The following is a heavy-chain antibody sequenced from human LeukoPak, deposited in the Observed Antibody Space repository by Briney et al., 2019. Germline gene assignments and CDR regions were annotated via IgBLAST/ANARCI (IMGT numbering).Heavy chain of an antibody. CDR1: GFTFSSYS. J-gene: IGHJ4*02. CDR3: ARGRVITMVRGVLVY. V-gene: IGHV3-48*01. Sequence: PGGSLRLSCAASGFTFSSYSMNWVRQAPGKGLEWVSYISSSCSTIYYADSVKGRFTISRDNAKNSLYLQMNSLRAEDTAVYYCARGRVITMVRGVLVYWGQGTLVTVSS. CDR2: ISSSCSTI. D-gene: IGHD3-10*01.